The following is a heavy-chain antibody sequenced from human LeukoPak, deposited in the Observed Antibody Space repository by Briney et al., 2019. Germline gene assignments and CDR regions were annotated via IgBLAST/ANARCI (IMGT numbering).Heavy chain of an antibody. CDR3: AREGGRDGYNHKNRDDY. D-gene: IGHD5-24*01. CDR2: IGAYNGNT. Sequence: ASVKVSCKASGYTFTSYGISWVRQAPGQGLEWMGWIGAYNGNTNYAQKLQGRVTMTTDTSTSTAYMELRSLRSDDTAVYYSAREGGRDGYNHKNRDDYWGQGTLVTVSS. J-gene: IGHJ4*02. CDR1: GYTFTSYG. V-gene: IGHV1-18*01.